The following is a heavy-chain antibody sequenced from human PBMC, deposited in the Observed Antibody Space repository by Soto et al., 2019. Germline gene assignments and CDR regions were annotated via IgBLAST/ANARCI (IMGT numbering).Heavy chain of an antibody. CDR1: GGSFSGYY. CDR3: ARSRTRGYSSSPFDY. CDR2: INHSGST. Sequence: SETLSLTRAVYGGSFSGYYWSWIRQPPGKGLEWIGEINHSGSTNYNPSNKSRVTISVDTSKNQFSLKLSSVTAADTAVYYCARSRTRGYSSSPFDYWGQGTLVTVSS. D-gene: IGHD6-13*01. V-gene: IGHV4-34*01. J-gene: IGHJ4*02.